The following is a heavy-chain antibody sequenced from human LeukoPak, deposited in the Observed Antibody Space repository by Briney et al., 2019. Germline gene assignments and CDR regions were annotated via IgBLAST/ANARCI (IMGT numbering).Heavy chain of an antibody. CDR3: ARRPGPDIVVVVAAIDY. CDR2: IYHSGST. V-gene: IGHV4-38-2*02. D-gene: IGHD2-15*01. Sequence: PSETLSLTCTVSGYSISSGYYWGWIRQPPGKGLEWIGSIYHSGSTYYNPSLKSRVTISVDTSKNQFSLKLSSVTAADTAVYYCARRPGPDIVVVVAAIDYWGQGTLVTVSS. J-gene: IGHJ4*02. CDR1: GYSISSGYY.